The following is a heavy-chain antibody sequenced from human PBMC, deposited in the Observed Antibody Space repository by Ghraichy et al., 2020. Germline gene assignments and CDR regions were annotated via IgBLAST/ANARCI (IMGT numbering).Heavy chain of an antibody. Sequence: SETLSLTCAVYGGSFSGYYWSWIRQPPGKGLEWIGEINHSGSTNYNPSLKSRVTISVDTSKNQFSLKLSSVTAADTAVYYCARKKSSSHYYYYYGMDVWGQGPTVTGSS. J-gene: IGHJ6*02. CDR2: INHSGST. V-gene: IGHV4-34*01. D-gene: IGHD6-6*01. CDR1: GGSFSGYY. CDR3: ARKKSSSHYYYYYGMDV.